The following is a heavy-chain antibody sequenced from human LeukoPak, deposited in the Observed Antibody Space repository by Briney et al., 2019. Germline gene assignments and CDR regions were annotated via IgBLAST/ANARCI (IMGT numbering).Heavy chain of an antibody. D-gene: IGHD2-21*02. CDR3: ARAYCGGDCYQIYDY. CDR2: ISSSSSTI. Sequence: GGSLRLSCAASGFTFSSYSMNWVRQAPGKGLEWVSYISSSSSTIYYADSVKGRFTISRDNAKNSLYLQMNSLRAEDTAVYYCARAYCGGDCYQIYDYWGQGTLVTVSS. J-gene: IGHJ4*02. CDR1: GFTFSSYS. V-gene: IGHV3-48*04.